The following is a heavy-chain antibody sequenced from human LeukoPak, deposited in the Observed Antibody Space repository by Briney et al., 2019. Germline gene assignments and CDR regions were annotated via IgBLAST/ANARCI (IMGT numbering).Heavy chain of an antibody. Sequence: GGSLRLSCAVSGFTFINAWMSWVRKAPGKGRGWVGRIKSKTDGGTTDYAAPVKGRFTISGDDSKNTLYLQMSSLNTEDTAVYFCTTDCNGGSCYLIHWGQGTLVTVSS. CDR3: TTDCNGGSCYLIH. CDR2: IKSKTDGGTT. V-gene: IGHV3-15*01. D-gene: IGHD2-15*01. J-gene: IGHJ4*02. CDR1: GFTFINAW.